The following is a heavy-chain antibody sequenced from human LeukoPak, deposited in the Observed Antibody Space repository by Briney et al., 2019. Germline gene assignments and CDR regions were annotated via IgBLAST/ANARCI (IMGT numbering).Heavy chain of an antibody. J-gene: IGHJ3*02. Sequence: ASVKVSCKASGYTFTGYYMHWVRQAPGQGLEWMGRINPNIGGTNYAQKFQGRVTMTRDTSISTAYMELSRLRSDDTAVYYCASSSGWYHRDAFDIWGQGTMVTVSS. D-gene: IGHD6-19*01. V-gene: IGHV1-2*06. CDR2: INPNIGGT. CDR3: ASSSGWYHRDAFDI. CDR1: GYTFTGYY.